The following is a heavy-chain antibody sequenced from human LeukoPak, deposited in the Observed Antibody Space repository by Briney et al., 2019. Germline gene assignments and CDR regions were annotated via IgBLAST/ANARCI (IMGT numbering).Heavy chain of an antibody. Sequence: SETLSLTCTVSGGSISSNYWCWIRQPPGKGLEYIGYVSYRGSTNYNPSLKSRVTVSVDTSKNQFSLKLSSVTAADTAVYYCARGEWDLLFDYWGQGTLVTVSS. V-gene: IGHV4-59*01. J-gene: IGHJ4*02. D-gene: IGHD1-26*01. CDR2: VSYRGST. CDR3: ARGEWDLLFDY. CDR1: GGSISSNY.